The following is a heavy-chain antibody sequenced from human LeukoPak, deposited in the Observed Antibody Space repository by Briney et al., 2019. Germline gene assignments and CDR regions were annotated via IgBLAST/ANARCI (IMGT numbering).Heavy chain of an antibody. V-gene: IGHV3-23*01. Sequence: GGSLRLSCAVSGFPFNSYAMSWVRQAPGKGLEWVSAISGSGASTYYAGSVKGRFTISRDNSRTTLYLEMNSLRAEDTAVYYCAKEEGGDYYGSGNYYNAIDYWGQGTLVTVSS. CDR3: AKEEGGDYYGSGNYYNAIDY. CDR2: ISGSGAST. J-gene: IGHJ4*02. D-gene: IGHD3-10*01. CDR1: GFPFNSYA.